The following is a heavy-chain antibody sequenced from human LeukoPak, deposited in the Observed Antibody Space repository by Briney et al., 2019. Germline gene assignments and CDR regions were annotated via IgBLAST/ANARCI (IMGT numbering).Heavy chain of an antibody. Sequence: TGGSLRLSCAASGFTFSSYEMNWVRQAPGKGLEWVSYISSSGSTIYYADSVKGRFTISRDNAKNSLYLQMNSLRAEDTAVYYCARGAVDCSTSCRTGTDYWGQGTLVTVSS. D-gene: IGHD2-2*01. CDR1: GFTFSSYE. V-gene: IGHV3-48*03. CDR2: ISSSGSTI. CDR3: ARGAVDCSTSCRTGTDY. J-gene: IGHJ4*02.